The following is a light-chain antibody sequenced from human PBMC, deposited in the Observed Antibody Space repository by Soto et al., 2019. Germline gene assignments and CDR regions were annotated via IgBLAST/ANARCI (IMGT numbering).Light chain of an antibody. V-gene: IGLV7-46*01. CDR3: LLSYSGARV. Sequence: QTVVTQEPSLTVSPGGTITLTCGSSTGAVTSGHYPYWFQQKPGQAPRTLIYDTTNQHSWTPARFSGSLLGGKAALTLSGAQPEDEADYYCLLSYSGARVFGGGTKVTVL. J-gene: IGLJ2*01. CDR2: DTT. CDR1: TGAVTSGHY.